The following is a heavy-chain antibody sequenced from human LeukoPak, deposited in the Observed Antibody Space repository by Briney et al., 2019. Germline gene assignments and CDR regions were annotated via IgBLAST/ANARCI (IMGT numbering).Heavy chain of an antibody. D-gene: IGHD1-14*01. CDR3: ARAPAGEPLDY. CDR2: INGSGGST. J-gene: IGHJ4*02. CDR1: GFTFSSYA. V-gene: IGHV3-23*01. Sequence: GGTLRLSCAASGFTFSSYAMSWVRQAPGEGLEWVSDINGSGGSTYYADSVKGRFTISRDNSKNTLYLQMNSLRAEDTAVYYCARAPAGEPLDYWGQGTLVTVSS.